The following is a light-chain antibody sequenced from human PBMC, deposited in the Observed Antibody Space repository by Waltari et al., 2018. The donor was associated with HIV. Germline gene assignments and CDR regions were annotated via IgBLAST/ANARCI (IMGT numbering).Light chain of an antibody. CDR1: QSVSSSY. J-gene: IGKJ1*01. CDR2: AAS. Sequence: DIVLTQSPVTLSLFPGARAPVSCRASQSVSSSYFDWYQQKPGQAPGLLIYAASGRATGMPNRCSGSGAEADFTLPMSGREPGDIAVYYCEKKGSAPRKFGQRTKVEVK. CDR3: EKKGSAPRK. V-gene: IGKV3-20*01.